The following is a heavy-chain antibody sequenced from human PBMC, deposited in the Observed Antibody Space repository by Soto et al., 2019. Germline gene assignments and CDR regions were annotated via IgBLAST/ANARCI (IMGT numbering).Heavy chain of an antibody. CDR1: GFTFSDYY. V-gene: IGHV3-11*06. CDR2: ITSSSTYT. J-gene: IGHJ4*02. D-gene: IGHD1-26*01. Sequence: PGGSLRLSCAASGFTFSDYYMRWIRQAPGKGLEWVSYITSSSTYTKYADSVRGRFTISRDNAKNSLYLQMDSLRAEDTAVYYCARHGSYCFDDWGQGTLVTVSS. CDR3: ARHGSYCFDD.